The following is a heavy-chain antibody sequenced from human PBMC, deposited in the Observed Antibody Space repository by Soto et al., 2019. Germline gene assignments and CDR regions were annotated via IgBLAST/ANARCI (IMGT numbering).Heavy chain of an antibody. V-gene: IGHV4-30-4*01. J-gene: IGHJ4*02. CDR3: GRILMNYYRLDY. CDR2: IYYSGST. D-gene: IGHD3-10*01. Sequence: SETLSLTCTVSGASINSGDYYWSWIRQPPGKGLEWIGHIYYSGSTYYNPSLKSRAGISVDSSKSQVSLKLTSVTAADTAVYFFGRILMNYYRLDYWGQGALVTVSS. CDR1: GASINSGDYY.